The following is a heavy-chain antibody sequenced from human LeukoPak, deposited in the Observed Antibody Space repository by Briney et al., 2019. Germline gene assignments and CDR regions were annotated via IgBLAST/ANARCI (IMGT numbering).Heavy chain of an antibody. CDR2: IYSSGST. V-gene: IGHV4-34*01. CDR1: GGSFSGYY. CDR3: AKSGGYGLIDY. Sequence: SETLSLTCAVYGGSFSGYYWGWIRQPPGKGLEWIGSIYSSGSTYYNASLQSRVTISIETSKNQISLRLNSVTAADTAIYYCAKSGGYGLIDYWGQGTLVTVSS. D-gene: IGHD1-26*01. J-gene: IGHJ4*02.